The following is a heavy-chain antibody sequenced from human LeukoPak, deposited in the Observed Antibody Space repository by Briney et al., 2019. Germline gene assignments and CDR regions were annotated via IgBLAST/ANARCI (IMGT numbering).Heavy chain of an antibody. CDR2: ISSSGSTI. Sequence: GGSLRLSCAASGFTFSSYEMNWVRQAPGKGLEWVSYISSSGSTIYYADSVKGRFTISRDNAKNSLYLQMNSLRAEDTAVYYCARWVRGLGTFDSWGQGTLVTVSS. CDR3: ARWVRGLGTFDS. V-gene: IGHV3-48*03. D-gene: IGHD3-10*01. CDR1: GFTFSSYE. J-gene: IGHJ4*02.